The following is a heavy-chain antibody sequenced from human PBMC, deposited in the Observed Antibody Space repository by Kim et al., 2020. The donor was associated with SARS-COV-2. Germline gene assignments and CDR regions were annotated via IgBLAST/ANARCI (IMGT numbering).Heavy chain of an antibody. J-gene: IGHJ3*02. D-gene: IGHD6-13*01. CDR3: ARDCISAAGTPSYDAFDI. Sequence: SETLSLTCTVSGGSINNYYWTWIRQPPGKGLEWIGYIYYSGSTSYNASLKSRVTISVDTSKNQFSLRLSSVTAADTAMYYCARDCISAAGTPSYDAFDIWGQGAMVTVSS. V-gene: IGHV4-59*13. CDR1: GGSINNYY. CDR2: IYYSGST.